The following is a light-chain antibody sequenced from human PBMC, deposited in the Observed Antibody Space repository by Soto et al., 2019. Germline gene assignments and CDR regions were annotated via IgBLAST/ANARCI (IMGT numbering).Light chain of an antibody. V-gene: IGKV1-39*01. CDR3: QQSYSTTPT. J-gene: IGKJ1*01. CDR1: QGISSY. CDR2: AAS. Sequence: DIHLTQSPSFLSASVGNIFTITCRASQGISSYLAWYQQKPGKARKLLIYAASSLQSGVPSRFSGSGYGTDLTITISSLKNEDFVTYYCQQSYSTTPTFGQGTQVDIK.